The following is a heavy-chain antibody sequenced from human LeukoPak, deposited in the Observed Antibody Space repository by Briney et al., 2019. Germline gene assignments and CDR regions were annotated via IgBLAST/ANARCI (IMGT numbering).Heavy chain of an antibody. CDR2: MNPDIGNT. D-gene: IGHD3-10*01. V-gene: IGHV1-8*01. CDR3: ARSLSLVRGVIHYFDN. J-gene: IGHJ4*02. CDR1: GYTFPNYD. Sequence: ASVKVSCKASGYTFPNYDINWVRQATGQGLEWMGWMNPDIGNTAYVQKFQGRVTMTRNTSISTACMELSSLRSEDTAVYYCARSLSLVRGVIHYFDNWGQGTLVTVSS.